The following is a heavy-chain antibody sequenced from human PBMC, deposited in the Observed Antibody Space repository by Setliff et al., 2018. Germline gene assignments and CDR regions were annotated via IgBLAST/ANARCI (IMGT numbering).Heavy chain of an antibody. CDR2: LKEDGSVK. CDR1: GFTFSTYG. CDR3: ARDKGSYGYRAFDS. D-gene: IGHD3-16*01. V-gene: IGHV3-7*03. J-gene: IGHJ4*02. Sequence: HPGGSLRLSCAASGFTFSTYGMSWVRQVPGKGLEWVANLKEDGSVKYYVDSVKGRFTISRDNSKKSLYLQMNSLRAEDTAVYYCARDKGSYGYRAFDSWGQGALVTVSS.